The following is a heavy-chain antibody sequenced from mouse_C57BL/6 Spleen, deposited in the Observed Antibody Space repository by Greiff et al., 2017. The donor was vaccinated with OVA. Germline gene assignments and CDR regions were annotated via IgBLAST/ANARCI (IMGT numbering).Heavy chain of an antibody. J-gene: IGHJ2*01. V-gene: IGHV1-7*01. CDR3: ARGRTVVEGYFDY. Sequence: QVQLQQSGAELAKPGASVKLSCKASGYTFTSYWMHWVKQRPGQGLEWIGYINPSSGYTKYNQKFKDKATLTADKSSSTAYMQLSSLTYEDSAVYYCARGRTVVEGYFDYWGQGTTLTVSS. D-gene: IGHD1-1*01. CDR2: INPSSGYT. CDR1: GYTFTSYW.